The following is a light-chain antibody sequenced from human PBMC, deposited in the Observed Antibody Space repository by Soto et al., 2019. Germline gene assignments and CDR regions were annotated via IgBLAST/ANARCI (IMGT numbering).Light chain of an antibody. V-gene: IGKV3-11*01. CDR3: QQYGSSRT. Sequence: EIVLTQSPATLSLPPGERATLSCRASQSISSYLAWYQQKPGQAPRLLIYDASNRATGIPARFSGSGSGTDFTLTISSLEPEDFAVYYCQQYGSSRTFGQGTKVEIK. J-gene: IGKJ1*01. CDR2: DAS. CDR1: QSISSY.